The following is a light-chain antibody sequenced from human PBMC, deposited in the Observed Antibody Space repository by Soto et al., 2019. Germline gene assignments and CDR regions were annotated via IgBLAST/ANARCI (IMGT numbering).Light chain of an antibody. CDR2: AAS. V-gene: IGKV1-9*01. J-gene: IGKJ5*01. CDR1: QGISSY. CDR3: QKYNNWPPIT. Sequence: IQLTQSPSSLSASVGDRVTITCRASQGISSYLAWYQQKPGKAPKLLIYAASTRATGIPDRFSGSGSGTEFTLTISRLQSEDFAVYYCQKYNNWPPITFGQGTRLEIK.